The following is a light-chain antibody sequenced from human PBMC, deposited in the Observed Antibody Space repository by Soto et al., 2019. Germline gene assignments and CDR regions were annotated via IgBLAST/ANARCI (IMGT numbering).Light chain of an antibody. CDR1: QTVHTN. Sequence: EIVMTQSPATLSVSPGERATLSCRASQTVHTNLAWYQQTPGQAPRLLIYGASTRATGIPARFSGGGSGTDFTLTISSLEPEDFAVYYCQQRSNWPITFGQGTRLEI. J-gene: IGKJ5*01. CDR3: QQRSNWPIT. CDR2: GAS. V-gene: IGKV3-15*01.